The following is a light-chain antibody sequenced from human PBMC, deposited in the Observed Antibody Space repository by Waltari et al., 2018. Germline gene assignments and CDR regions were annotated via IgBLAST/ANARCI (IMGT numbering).Light chain of an antibody. V-gene: IGLV3-9*01. J-gene: IGLJ2*01. CDR1: NIGTKN. CDR2: LVY. Sequence: SYELTQPLSVSVALGQTASISCGGNNIGTKNVHWYQQKPGQAPVLIIHLVYNRPSGIPERFSGANSGNTATLTISRAQAGDEADYFCQVWDSSTDVVFGGGTKLTVL. CDR3: QVWDSSTDVV.